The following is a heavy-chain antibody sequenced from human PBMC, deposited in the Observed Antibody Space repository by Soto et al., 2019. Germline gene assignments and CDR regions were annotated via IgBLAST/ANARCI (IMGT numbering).Heavy chain of an antibody. CDR3: ARTTTTKSRDY. Sequence: EVQLLESGVGLVQPGGSLGLSCAASGFTFSSYDMSWVRQAPGKGLEYVSSISVTGSGTYYADSVKGRFTISRDNSKNTLYLQMNSLRVEDTAVYYCARTTTTKSRDYWGQGTLVTVSS. V-gene: IGHV3-23*01. D-gene: IGHD4-17*01. CDR2: ISVTGSGT. J-gene: IGHJ4*02. CDR1: GFTFSSYD.